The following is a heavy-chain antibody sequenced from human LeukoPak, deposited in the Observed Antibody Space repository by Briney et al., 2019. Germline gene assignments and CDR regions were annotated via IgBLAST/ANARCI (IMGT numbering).Heavy chain of an antibody. Sequence: GGSLRLSCAGSGFTFSGYSLNWVRQAPGKGLEWVSSITSSGSSMYYADSVKGRFTISRDNSKNTLYLQMNSLRAEDTAVYYCARARIMVRGVIDYWGQGTLVTVSS. J-gene: IGHJ4*02. CDR3: ARARIMVRGVIDY. CDR2: ITSSGSSM. V-gene: IGHV3-21*01. D-gene: IGHD3-10*01. CDR1: GFTFSGYS.